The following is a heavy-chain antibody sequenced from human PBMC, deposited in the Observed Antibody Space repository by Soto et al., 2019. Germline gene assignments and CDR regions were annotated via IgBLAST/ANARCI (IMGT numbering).Heavy chain of an antibody. D-gene: IGHD7-27*01. CDR2: MNPNSGNT. V-gene: IGHV1-8*01. Sequence: GLEWMGWMNPNSGNTGYAEKFQGRVTMTRNTSISTAYMELSSLRSEDTAVYYCARDVDWGDYYYMDVWGKGTTVTVSS. CDR3: ARDVDWGDYYYMDV. J-gene: IGHJ6*03.